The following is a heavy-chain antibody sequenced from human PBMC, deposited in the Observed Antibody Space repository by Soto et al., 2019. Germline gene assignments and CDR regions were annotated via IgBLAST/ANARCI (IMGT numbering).Heavy chain of an antibody. V-gene: IGHV3-21*01. CDR3: AREYTAWPLAYGLDV. D-gene: IGHD2-2*02. Sequence: VGSLRLSCVGSGFAFSTYSINWVRQAPGKGLEWVSSISSRSDIYYADSVKGRFTISRDNAKNSVSLQMNSLRAEDTAVYYCAREYTAWPLAYGLDVWGQGTTVTVSS. CDR1: GFAFSTYS. CDR2: ISSRSDI. J-gene: IGHJ6*02.